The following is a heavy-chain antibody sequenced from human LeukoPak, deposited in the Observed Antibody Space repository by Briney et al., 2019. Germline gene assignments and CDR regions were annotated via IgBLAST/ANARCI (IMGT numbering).Heavy chain of an antibody. Sequence: PGGSLRLSCAASGFTFSSYAMSWVRQAPGKGLEWVSAISSSGGSTYYADSVKGRFTISRDNSKNTLYLQMNSLRAEDTAVYYCAKTDAQGSYYYYYYMDVWGKGTTVTVSS. V-gene: IGHV3-23*01. J-gene: IGHJ6*03. CDR2: ISSSGGST. CDR1: GFTFSSYA. D-gene: IGHD2-2*01. CDR3: AKTDAQGSYYYYYYMDV.